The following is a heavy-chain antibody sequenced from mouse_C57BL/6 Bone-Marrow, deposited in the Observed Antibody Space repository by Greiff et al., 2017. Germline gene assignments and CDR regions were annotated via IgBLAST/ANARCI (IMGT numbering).Heavy chain of an antibody. CDR2: IRSKSNNYAT. Sequence: GGGLVQPKGSLKLSCAASGFSFNTYAMNWVRQAPGKGLEWVARIRSKSNNYATYYADSVKDRFTISRDDSESMLYLQMNNLKTEDTAMYYCVAPLITTVVRGYFDVWGTGTTVTVSS. CDR1: GFSFNTYA. J-gene: IGHJ1*03. CDR3: VAPLITTVVRGYFDV. D-gene: IGHD1-1*01. V-gene: IGHV10-1*01.